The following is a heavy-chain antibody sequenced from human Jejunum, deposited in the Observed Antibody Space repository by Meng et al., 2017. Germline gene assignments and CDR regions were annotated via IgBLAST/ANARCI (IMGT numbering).Heavy chain of an antibody. CDR3: ARDLLGPAIAATGWFDP. J-gene: IGHJ5*02. D-gene: IGHD6-13*01. V-gene: IGHV4-4*02. CDR1: GASISDSNW. CDR2: IYHTGTT. Sequence: GLLQASGPGLVKPSGTLSLTCAVSGASISDSNWWSWVRQPLGKALEWIGEIYHTGTTNYNPSLKSRVTMSLDKSKNQFSLELTSVTAADTAVYYCARDLLGPAIAATGWFDPWGQGTLVTVSS.